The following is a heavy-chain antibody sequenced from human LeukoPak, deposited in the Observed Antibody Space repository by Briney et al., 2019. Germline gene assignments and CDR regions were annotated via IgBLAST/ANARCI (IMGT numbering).Heavy chain of an antibody. V-gene: IGHV3-7*01. CDR1: GFTFSSYW. CDR3: AREGPSGAFDI. CDR2: IKQDGSEK. J-gene: IGHJ3*02. Sequence: SGGSLRLSCAASGFTFSSYWMSWVRQAPGKGLEGVANIKQDGSEKYYVDSVKGRFTISRDNAKNSLYLQMNSLRAEDTAVYYCAREGPSGAFDIWGQGTMVTVSS.